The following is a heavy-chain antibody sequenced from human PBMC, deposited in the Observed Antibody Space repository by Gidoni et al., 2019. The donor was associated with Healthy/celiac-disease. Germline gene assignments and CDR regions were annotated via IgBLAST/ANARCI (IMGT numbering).Heavy chain of an antibody. CDR1: GFTFSSYA. V-gene: IGHV3-23*01. D-gene: IGHD3-9*01. CDR2: ISGSGGST. Sequence: EVQLLESGGGLVQPGGSLRLSCAASGFTFSSYAMSWVRQAPGKGLEWVSAISGSGGSTYYADSVKGRFTISRDNSKNTLYLQMNSLRAEDTAVYYCAKDPPIFFPPTPTPFDYWGQGTLVTVSS. J-gene: IGHJ4*02. CDR3: AKDPPIFFPPTPTPFDY.